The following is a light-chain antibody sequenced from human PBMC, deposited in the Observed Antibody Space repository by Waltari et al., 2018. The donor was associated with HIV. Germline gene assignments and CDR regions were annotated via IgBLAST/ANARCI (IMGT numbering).Light chain of an antibody. CDR2: YAS. CDR1: QSVSSY. V-gene: IGKV3-11*01. Sequence: EIVLTQSPATLSLSPGERATLSCRASQSVSSYLAWYQQKPGQAPRRLIYYASNRATGIPARFSGSGSGTDFTLTISSLEPEDFAVYYCQQRSNWPPSTFGQGTKLEIK. J-gene: IGKJ2*02. CDR3: QQRSNWPPST.